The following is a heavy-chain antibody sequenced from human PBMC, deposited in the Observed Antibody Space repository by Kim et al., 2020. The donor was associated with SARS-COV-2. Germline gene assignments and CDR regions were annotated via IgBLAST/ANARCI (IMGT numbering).Heavy chain of an antibody. CDR1: GFTVSRNY. CDR3: ARDREYYGMDV. J-gene: IGHJ6*02. V-gene: IGHV3-53*01. Sequence: GGSLRLSGAASGFTVSRNYMSWVRQAPGKGLEWVSVIYSGGSTYYADSVKGRFTISRDNSKNTLYLQMNSLRAEDTAVYYCARDREYYGMDVWGQGTTVTVSS. CDR2: IYSGGST.